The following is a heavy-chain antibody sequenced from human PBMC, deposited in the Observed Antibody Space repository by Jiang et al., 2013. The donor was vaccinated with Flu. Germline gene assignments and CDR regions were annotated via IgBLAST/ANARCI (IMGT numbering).Heavy chain of an antibody. V-gene: IGHV1-3*01. CDR2: INVGNGNT. D-gene: IGHD3-22*01. J-gene: IGHJ4*02. CDR1: GYTFISNN. CDR3: ARGASSVRKDFDY. Sequence: SGAEVKKPGASVKVSCKASGYTFISNNIHWVRQAPGQRLEWMGWINVGNGNTKYSQKFQGRVSITRDTSITITGDTSAGTVQMELSSLRSEDTAHYYCARGASSVRKDFDYWGQGTLVTVSS.